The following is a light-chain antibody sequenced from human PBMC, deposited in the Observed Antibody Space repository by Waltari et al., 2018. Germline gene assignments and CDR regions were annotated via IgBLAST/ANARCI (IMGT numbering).Light chain of an antibody. CDR2: DDC. Sequence: SSVLTQSPSVSVAPGQTARIPCGGDNIGSKSVHWDQQKPVQAPVLVVYDDCDRPSRTPRRFAGSNSVNTATLTSSRVEAGDEADYYCQVWDGSSDHWVFGGGTKLTVL. CDR1: NIGSKS. V-gene: IGLV3-21*02. CDR3: QVWDGSSDHWV. J-gene: IGLJ3*02.